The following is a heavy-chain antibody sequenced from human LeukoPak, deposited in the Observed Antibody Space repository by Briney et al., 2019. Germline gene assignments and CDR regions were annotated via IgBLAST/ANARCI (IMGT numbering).Heavy chain of an antibody. CDR1: GGSISSIDYY. Sequence: KPSETLSLTCTVSGGSISSIDYYWDWIRQPPGKGLEWIGTIHYSGSTYYNPSLKSRVTISVDTPKKQFSLNLSSVTAADTAVYYCARHGGAAAGRYFGYWGQGTLVAVSS. V-gene: IGHV4-39*01. CDR2: IHYSGST. CDR3: ARHGGAAAGRYFGY. D-gene: IGHD6-13*01. J-gene: IGHJ4*02.